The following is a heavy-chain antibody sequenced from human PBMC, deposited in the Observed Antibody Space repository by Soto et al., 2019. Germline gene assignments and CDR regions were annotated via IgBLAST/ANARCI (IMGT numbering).Heavy chain of an antibody. CDR2: INPSGFST. J-gene: IGHJ6*02. CDR3: ASGAYTYGFSAMDV. Sequence: GASVKVSCKASGYTFSSSYIHWVRQAPGQGLEWMGLINPSGFSTDYAQTFQGRVTVTRDTSTSTVYMELSSLRSEDTAVYYCASGAYTYGFSAMDVWGPGTTVTVSS. CDR1: GYTFSSSY. V-gene: IGHV1-46*01. D-gene: IGHD3-10*01.